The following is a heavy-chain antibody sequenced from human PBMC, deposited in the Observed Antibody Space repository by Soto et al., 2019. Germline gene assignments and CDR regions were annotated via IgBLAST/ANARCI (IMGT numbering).Heavy chain of an antibody. CDR3: ARVAYGDYIAY. J-gene: IGHJ4*02. Sequence: EVQVVESGGGLVQPGGSLRLSCAASGFTVSSNYMSWVRQAPGKGLEWVSVIYSGGYTYYADSVKGRFIISRDNSKNTLYLQMNSLRAEDTAVYYCARVAYGDYIAYWGQGTLVTVSS. CDR2: IYSGGYT. D-gene: IGHD4-17*01. V-gene: IGHV3-66*01. CDR1: GFTVSSNY.